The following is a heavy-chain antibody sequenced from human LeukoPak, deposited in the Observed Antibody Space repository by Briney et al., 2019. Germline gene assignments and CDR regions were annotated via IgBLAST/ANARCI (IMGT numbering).Heavy chain of an antibody. CDR3: ARGLLGNGNY. V-gene: IGHV4-59*01. CDR2: IYYSGST. CDR1: GGSISSYY. D-gene: IGHD4-23*01. J-gene: IGHJ4*02. Sequence: SETLSLTCTVSGGSISSYYWSWIRQPPGKGLEWIGYIYYSGSTNYNPSLKSRVTISVDTSKNQFSLKLSSVTAADTAMYYCARGLLGNGNYWGQGTLVTVSS.